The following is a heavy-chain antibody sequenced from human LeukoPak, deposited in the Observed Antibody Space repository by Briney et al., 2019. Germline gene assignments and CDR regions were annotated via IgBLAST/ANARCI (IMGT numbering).Heavy chain of an antibody. CDR2: IWADGAP. CDR3: ARGRDSRGYQFMGFDS. CDR1: GGSISSGNYY. D-gene: IGHD3-22*01. J-gene: IGHJ4*02. Sequence: SETLSLTCTVSGGSISSGNYYWNWIRQPAGKGLEWIGRIWADGAPTYRPSLKSRVTISVDTSKNQFSLRLSSVTAADTAVYYCARGRDSRGYQFMGFDSWGQGTLVTVSS. V-gene: IGHV4-61*02.